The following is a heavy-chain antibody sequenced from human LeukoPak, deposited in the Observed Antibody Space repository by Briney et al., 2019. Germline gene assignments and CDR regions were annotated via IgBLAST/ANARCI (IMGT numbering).Heavy chain of an antibody. CDR1: GGSISSYY. CDR3: ATKILWFGEEPHDN. Sequence: SETLSLTCTVSGGSISSYYWSWIRQPPGKGLEWIGYIYYSGSTNYNPSLKSRVTISVDTSKNQFSLRVNSVTAADTAVYYCATKILWFGEEPHDNWGQGTLVTVSS. J-gene: IGHJ4*02. CDR2: IYYSGST. V-gene: IGHV4-59*12. D-gene: IGHD3-10*01.